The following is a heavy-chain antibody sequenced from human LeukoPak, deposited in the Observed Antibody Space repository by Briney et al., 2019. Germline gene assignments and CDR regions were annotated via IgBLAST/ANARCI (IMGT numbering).Heavy chain of an antibody. Sequence: KSSETLSLTCTVSGGSISSYYWSWIRQPPGKGLEWIGFIFYSGTTNYNPSLKSRVTISVDTSKNQFSLKLSSVTAADTAVYHCARGGWNKFDYWGQGTLVTVSS. J-gene: IGHJ4*02. V-gene: IGHV4-59*01. CDR1: GGSISSYY. CDR3: ARGGWNKFDY. CDR2: IFYSGTT. D-gene: IGHD3-22*01.